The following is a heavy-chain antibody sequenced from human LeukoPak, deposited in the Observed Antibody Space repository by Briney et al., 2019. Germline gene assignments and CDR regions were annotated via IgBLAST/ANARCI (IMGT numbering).Heavy chain of an antibody. V-gene: IGHV3-7*01. CDR1: GFTFSNYW. CDR3: ASRGGYFEY. J-gene: IGHJ4*02. D-gene: IGHD3-10*01. CDR2: IKQDGSEK. Sequence: GGSLRLSCAASGFTFSNYWMSWVRQAPGRGLEWVANIKQDGSEKYYVDSVKGRFTISRDNAKNSLYLQMNSLRAEDTAVYYCASRGGYFEYWGQGTLVTVSS.